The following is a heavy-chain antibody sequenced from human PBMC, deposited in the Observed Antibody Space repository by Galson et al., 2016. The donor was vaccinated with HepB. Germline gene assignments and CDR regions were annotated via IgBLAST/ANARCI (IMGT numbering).Heavy chain of an antibody. J-gene: IGHJ4*02. V-gene: IGHV3-33*01. D-gene: IGHD3-16*01. CDR2: IWYDGSNK. CDR3: ARHFGGFDY. CDR1: GFNFGNFG. Sequence: SLRLSCAASGFNFGNFGMHWVRQAPGKGLEWVAVIWYDGSNKAYGDSVKGRFTISRDNSRNTLSLQMNRLRAEDTATYYCARHFGGFDYWGQGTPVTVSS.